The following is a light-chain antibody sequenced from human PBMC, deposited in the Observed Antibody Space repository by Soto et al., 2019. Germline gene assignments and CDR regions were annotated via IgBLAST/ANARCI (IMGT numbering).Light chain of an antibody. V-gene: IGKV3-11*01. CDR2: DGS. J-gene: IGKJ5*01. CDR3: QQRTRWPIT. CDR1: QNLHSF. Sequence: EIVLTQSPAALSVTPRERVTLSCRASQNLHSFLNWYQQRPGQAPRPLIYDGSKRAAGVPDRISGDGSGTDYTLTISSLEPEDFAVYYCQQRTRWPITFGQGTRLENK.